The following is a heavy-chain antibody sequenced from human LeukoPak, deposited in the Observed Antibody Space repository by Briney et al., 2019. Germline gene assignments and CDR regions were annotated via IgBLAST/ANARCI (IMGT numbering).Heavy chain of an antibody. Sequence: GGSLRLSCAASGFTFSSYAMSWVRQAPGKGLEWVSAIIANGGNTYNADSVKGRFTISRDNSNNTLYLQMNSLRGADTAVYYCAKYSGQYCLYRYRDVGGKGTRV. CDR1: GFTFSSYA. CDR2: IIANGGNT. CDR3: AKYSGQYCLYRYRDV. D-gene: IGHD3-16*01. J-gene: IGHJ6*03. V-gene: IGHV3-23*01.